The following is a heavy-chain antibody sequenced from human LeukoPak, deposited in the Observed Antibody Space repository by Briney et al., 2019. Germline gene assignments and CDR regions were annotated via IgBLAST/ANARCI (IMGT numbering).Heavy chain of an antibody. V-gene: IGHV1-18*01. D-gene: IGHD6-19*01. Sequence: GASVKVSCKASGYDFTSVGITWVRRAPEQGLEWMGWISPYNGNTRYAQKFQGRVAMTTDTSTTTAYMELRGLRFNDTAVYYCARAGPGSGWYFDYWGQGTLVTVSS. CDR1: GYDFTSVG. J-gene: IGHJ4*02. CDR3: ARAGPGSGWYFDY. CDR2: ISPYNGNT.